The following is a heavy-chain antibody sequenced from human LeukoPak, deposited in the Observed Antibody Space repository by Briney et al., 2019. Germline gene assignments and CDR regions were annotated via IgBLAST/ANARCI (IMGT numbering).Heavy chain of an antibody. Sequence: PGGSLRLSCAASGFTFSNHWMHWVRQAPGKGLMWVSRINRGGSRTDYVDSVKGRFTISRDDAKNTLYLQLNSLRAEDTAVYFCARGGSDTAMAHDYWGQGTLVTVSS. CDR2: INRGGSRT. CDR3: ARGGSDTAMAHDY. J-gene: IGHJ4*02. V-gene: IGHV3-74*01. CDR1: GFTFSNHW. D-gene: IGHD5-18*01.